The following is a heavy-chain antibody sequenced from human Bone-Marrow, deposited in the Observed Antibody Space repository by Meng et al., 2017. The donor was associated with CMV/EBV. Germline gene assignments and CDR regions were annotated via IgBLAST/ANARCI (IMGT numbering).Heavy chain of an antibody. CDR1: GFTFSDYY. CDR2: TSNSGTDI. CDR3: VKYTSGWYGVY. D-gene: IGHD6-19*01. V-gene: IGHV3-11*01. Sequence: GESLKISCAASGFTFSDYYLGWVRLAPGKGLEWVSYTSNSGTDIYYAGSVKGRFTISRDNAKNSLYMQMNSLRVEDTAVYYCVKYTSGWYGVYWGQGTLVTVSS. J-gene: IGHJ4*02.